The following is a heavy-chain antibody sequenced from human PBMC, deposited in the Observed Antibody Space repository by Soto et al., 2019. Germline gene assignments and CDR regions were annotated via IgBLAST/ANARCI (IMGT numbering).Heavy chain of an antibody. Sequence: QVHLQQWGAGLLKPSETLSLTCAVYGESFIGYYWTWIRQPPGKGLEWIGEINHRGSTNYNPSLKSRVTISIDTSKNQFSLKLTSVTAADTSVYYCARTDIVTTHWFDTWGQGTLVTVSS. CDR1: GESFIGYY. CDR2: INHRGST. V-gene: IGHV4-34*02. J-gene: IGHJ5*02. CDR3: ARTDIVTTHWFDT. D-gene: IGHD5-12*01.